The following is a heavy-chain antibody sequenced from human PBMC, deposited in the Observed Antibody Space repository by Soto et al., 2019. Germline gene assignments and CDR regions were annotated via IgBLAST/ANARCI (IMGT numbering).Heavy chain of an antibody. D-gene: IGHD3-3*01. CDR1: GYTFTSYG. J-gene: IGHJ6*02. CDR2: ISAYNGNT. Sequence: ASVKVSCKASGYTFTSYGIRWVRQAPGQGLEWMGWISAYNGNTNYAQKLQGRVTMTTDTSTSTAYMELRSLRSEQTAVYYCARTFWSGRLYGMDVWGQGTTVTVSS. V-gene: IGHV1-18*01. CDR3: ARTFWSGRLYGMDV.